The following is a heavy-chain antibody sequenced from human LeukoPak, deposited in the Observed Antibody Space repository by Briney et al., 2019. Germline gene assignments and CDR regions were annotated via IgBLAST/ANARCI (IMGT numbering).Heavy chain of an antibody. CDR3: ARESFPTFYYDSSGYYFDY. J-gene: IGHJ4*02. CDR1: GGSISSKSY. Sequence: KPSETLSLTCTVSGGSISSKSYWGWIRQSPGKGLEWIGSIYYSGNSYYSVSLKSRVTISVDTSKNQFSLKMTSVTAADTAVYFCARESFPTFYYDSSGYYFDYWGQGTLVTVSS. CDR2: IYYSGNS. V-gene: IGHV4-39*07. D-gene: IGHD3-22*01.